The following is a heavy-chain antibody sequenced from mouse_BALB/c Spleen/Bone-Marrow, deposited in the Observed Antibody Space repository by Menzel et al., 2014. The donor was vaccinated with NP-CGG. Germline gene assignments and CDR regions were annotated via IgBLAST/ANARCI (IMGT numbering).Heavy chain of an antibody. CDR1: GYTFTSYW. V-gene: IGHV1-7*01. CDR3: ASYYGSSYYAMDY. J-gene: IGHJ4*01. CDR2: INPSTGYT. Sequence: VQLQQSGAELAKPGASVKMSCKASGYTFTSYWMHWVEQRPGQGLEWIGYINPSTGYTEYNQKFKDKATLTADKSSSTAYMQLSSLTSEDSAVYYCASYYGSSYYAMDYWGQGTSVTVSS. D-gene: IGHD1-1*01.